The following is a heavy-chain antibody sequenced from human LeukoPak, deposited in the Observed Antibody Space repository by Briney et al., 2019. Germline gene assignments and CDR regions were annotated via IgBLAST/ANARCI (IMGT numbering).Heavy chain of an antibody. CDR1: GGSISSYY. D-gene: IGHD2-15*01. CDR2: IYYSGST. J-gene: IGHJ5*02. CDR3: AREAVHCSGGSCSEGWSDP. V-gene: IGHV4-59*01. Sequence: PSVTLSFTGSVSGGSISSYYWSWIRQPPGKGLEWIGYIYYSGSTNYNPSLKSRVTISVDTSKNQFSLKLSSVTAADTAVYYCAREAVHCSGGSCSEGWSDPWGQGTLVTVSS.